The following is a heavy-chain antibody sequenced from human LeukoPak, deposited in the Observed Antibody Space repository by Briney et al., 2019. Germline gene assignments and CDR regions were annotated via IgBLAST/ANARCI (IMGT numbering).Heavy chain of an antibody. J-gene: IGHJ4*02. CDR2: ILYSRATD. D-gene: IGHD1-1*01. Sequence: SEPLSLTCTVSGGSISPYYWSWIRQTPGKGLEWIGYILYSRATDTYNPSLKSRVTISIETSKNQFSLKLSSVTAADTAVYYCSRVGDWNDLVYWGQGTLVTVSS. CDR3: SRVGDWNDLVY. CDR1: GGSISPYY. V-gene: IGHV4-59*01.